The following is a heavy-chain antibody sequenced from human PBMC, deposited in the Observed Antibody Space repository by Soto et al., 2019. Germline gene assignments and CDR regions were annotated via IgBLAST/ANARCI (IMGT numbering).Heavy chain of an antibody. J-gene: IGHJ5*02. CDR2: IIPIFGTA. CDR1: GGTFSRYA. V-gene: IGHV1-69*01. Sequence: QVQLVQSGAEVKKPGSSVKVSCKASGGTFSRYAISWVRQAPGQGLEWMGGIIPIFGTANYAQKFQGRVTITADESTSTAYMELSSLRSEDTAVYYCASERLAVVLGWFDPLGQGTLVTVSS. D-gene: IGHD6-19*01. CDR3: ASERLAVVLGWFDP.